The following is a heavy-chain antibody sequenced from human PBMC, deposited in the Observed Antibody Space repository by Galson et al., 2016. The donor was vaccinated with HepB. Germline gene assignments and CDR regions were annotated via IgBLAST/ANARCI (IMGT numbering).Heavy chain of an antibody. Sequence: ETLSLTCNVSGGSIGSGNYFWGWVRRPPGMGLEWLGSVYFDGETHYSPSLKNRLTISIDTAMNQFSLKLNSVIAADTAVYYCARQSTLRGVMLHWFDRWGQGALVAVS. J-gene: IGHJ5*02. D-gene: IGHD3-10*01. CDR1: GGSIGSGNYF. CDR3: ARQSTLRGVMLHWFDR. V-gene: IGHV4-39*01. CDR2: VYFDGET.